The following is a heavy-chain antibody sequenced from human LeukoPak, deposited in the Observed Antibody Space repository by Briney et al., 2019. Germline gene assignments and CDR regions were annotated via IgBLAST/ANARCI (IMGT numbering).Heavy chain of an antibody. CDR1: GGSISSYY. J-gene: IGHJ4*02. Sequence: SETLSLTCTASGGSISSYYWSWLRDPPGGGVEWIGYIYYSGSANYNPSLKSRVTISVDTSKNQFSLKLSSVTASDTAVYYCARSTGGFLLPDYWGQGTPVTVSS. V-gene: IGHV4-59*08. CDR2: IYYSGSA. D-gene: IGHD2-15*01. CDR3: ARSTGGFLLPDY.